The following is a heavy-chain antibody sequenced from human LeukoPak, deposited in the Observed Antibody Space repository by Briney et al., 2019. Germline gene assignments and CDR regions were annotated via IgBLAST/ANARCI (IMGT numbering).Heavy chain of an antibody. J-gene: IGHJ4*02. Sequence: GESLRLSCAASGFSLSSYWMHWVRQVPGKGLVWVSRINSDGSSTSYADSAKGRCSISRDNAKNTLYLQMNSLRAEDTAVYFCARGSHYFDYWGQGTLVTVSS. V-gene: IGHV3-74*01. CDR3: ARGSHYFDY. D-gene: IGHD1-26*01. CDR2: INSDGSST. CDR1: GFSLSSYW.